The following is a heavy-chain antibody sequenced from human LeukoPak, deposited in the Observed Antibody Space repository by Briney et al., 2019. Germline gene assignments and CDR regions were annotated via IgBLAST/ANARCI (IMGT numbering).Heavy chain of an antibody. D-gene: IGHD3-3*01. CDR3: AREGRFLAWLLTRFEP. V-gene: IGHV4-61*01. J-gene: IGHJ5*02. CDR2: IYYSGST. CDR1: GGSVSSGSYY. Sequence: SETLSLTCTVSGGSVSSGSYYWSWIRQPPGKGLEWIGYIYYSGSTNYNPSLKSRVTISVDTSKNQFSLKLSSVTAADTAVYYCAREGRFLAWLLTRFEPSGHGTLVTVSS.